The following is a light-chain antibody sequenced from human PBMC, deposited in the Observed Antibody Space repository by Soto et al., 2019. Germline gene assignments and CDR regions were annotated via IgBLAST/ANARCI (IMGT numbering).Light chain of an antibody. Sequence: DKERYQSPSTLSGKKRDRVAIGCRASRLITNSLPWDQQKPGTPPQLLIYAASPLQSGVPSRFSCSGSGTDFTLTIRGLQPEDLATYYCQQTYSTPWTIDHGTIVDIK. CDR1: RLITNS. CDR3: QQTYSTPWT. CDR2: AAS. V-gene: IGKV1-27*01. J-gene: IGKJ1*01.